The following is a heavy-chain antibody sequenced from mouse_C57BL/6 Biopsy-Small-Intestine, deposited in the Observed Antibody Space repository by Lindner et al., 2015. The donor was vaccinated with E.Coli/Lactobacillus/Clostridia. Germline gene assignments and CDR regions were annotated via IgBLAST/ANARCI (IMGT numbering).Heavy chain of an antibody. V-gene: IGHV5-17*01. CDR1: GFTFSDYG. Sequence: VQLQESGGGLVKPGGSLKLSCAASGFTFSDYGMHWVRQAPEKGPEWVAYISSGSSTIYYADTVKGRFTISRDNAKNTLFLQMTSLRSEDTAMYYCARTHYYYGSSYDFDYWGQGTTLTVSS. CDR3: ARTHYYYGSSYDFDY. CDR2: ISSGSSTI. D-gene: IGHD1-1*01. J-gene: IGHJ2*01.